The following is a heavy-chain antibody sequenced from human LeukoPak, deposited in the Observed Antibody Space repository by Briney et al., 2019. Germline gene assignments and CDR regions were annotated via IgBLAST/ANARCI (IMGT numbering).Heavy chain of an antibody. D-gene: IGHD6-19*01. CDR3: ARARPRIAVAGTTYFDY. Sequence: GASVKVSCKASRYTFTSYAMHWVRQAPGQRLEWMGWINAGNGNTKYSQKFQGRVTITRDTSASTAYMELSSLRSEDTAVFYCARARPRIAVAGTTYFDYWGQGTLVTVSS. CDR2: INAGNGNT. V-gene: IGHV1-3*01. CDR1: RYTFTSYA. J-gene: IGHJ4*02.